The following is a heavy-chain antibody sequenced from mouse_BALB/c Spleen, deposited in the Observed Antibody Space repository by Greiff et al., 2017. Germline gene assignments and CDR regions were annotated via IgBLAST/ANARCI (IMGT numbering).Heavy chain of an antibody. CDR3: ARPGYYDYAMDY. Sequence: QVQLQQPGAELVKPGASVKLSCKASGYTFTSYWMHWVKQRPGQGLEWIGEIDPSDSYTNYNQKFKGKATLTVDKSSSTAYMQLSSLTSEDSAVYYCARPGYYDYAMDYWGQGTSVTVSS. CDR1: GYTFTSYW. CDR2: IDPSDSYT. D-gene: IGHD2-3*01. V-gene: IGHV1-69*02. J-gene: IGHJ4*01.